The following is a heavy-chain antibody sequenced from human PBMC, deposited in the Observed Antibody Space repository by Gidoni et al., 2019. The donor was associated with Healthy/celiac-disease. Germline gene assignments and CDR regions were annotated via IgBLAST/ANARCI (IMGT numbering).Heavy chain of an antibody. CDR3: ARGLLWFRRDAFDI. CDR1: GGSFSGYY. Sequence: QVQLRQWGAGLLKPSETLSLTCAVYGGSFSGYYWTWIRQPPGKGLEWVGEILHSGSTNYNPSLKSRVTISMDTSKNQFSLKLSSVNAADTAVYYCARGLLWFRRDAFDIWGHGTMVTVSS. V-gene: IGHV4-34*12. D-gene: IGHD3-10*01. J-gene: IGHJ3*02. CDR2: ILHSGST.